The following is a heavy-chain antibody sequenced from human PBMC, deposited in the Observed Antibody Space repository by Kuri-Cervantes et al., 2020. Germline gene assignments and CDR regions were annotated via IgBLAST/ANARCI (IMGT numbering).Heavy chain of an antibody. Sequence: GESLKISCAASAFTFSRYWMHWVRQAPGKGLVWVSRIKGDGSDIVYADSVRGRFTISRDNAKNSLYLQMNSLRAEDTAVYYCARDPPSTIFGVVIINGGYFDYWGQGTLVTVSS. CDR3: ARDPPSTIFGVVIINGGYFDY. CDR1: AFTFSRYW. D-gene: IGHD3-3*01. J-gene: IGHJ4*02. CDR2: IKGDGSDI. V-gene: IGHV3-74*01.